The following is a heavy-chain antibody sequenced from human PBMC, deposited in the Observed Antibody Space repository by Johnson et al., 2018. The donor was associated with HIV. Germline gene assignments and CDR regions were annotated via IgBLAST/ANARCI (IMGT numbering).Heavy chain of an antibody. J-gene: IGHJ3*01. D-gene: IGHD1-26*01. V-gene: IGHV3-33*01. CDR2: IWYDGSNK. CDR1: GFTFSSYG. Sequence: QMLLVESGGGVVQPGRSLRLSCAASGFTFSSYGMHWVRQAPGKGLEWVAVIWYDGSNKYYADSVRGRFTISRDNSKNTLCLQMNSLRVEDTPVSSCASGGPLSGSDECCFDVWGQGTMVT. CDR3: ASGGPLSGSDECCFDV.